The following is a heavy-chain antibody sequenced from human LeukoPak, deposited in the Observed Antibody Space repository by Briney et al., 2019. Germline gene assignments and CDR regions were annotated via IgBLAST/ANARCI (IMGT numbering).Heavy chain of an antibody. D-gene: IGHD2-2*02. CDR2: IIPILGIA. Sequence: ASVKVSCKASGGTFSSYAISWVRQAPGQGLEWMGRIIPILGIANYAQKFQGRVTITADESTSTAYMELSSLRSEDTAVYYCARSLHYCSSTSCYTNNWFDPWGQGTLVTVSS. CDR3: ARSLHYCSSTSCYTNNWFDP. V-gene: IGHV1-69*04. J-gene: IGHJ5*02. CDR1: GGTFSSYA.